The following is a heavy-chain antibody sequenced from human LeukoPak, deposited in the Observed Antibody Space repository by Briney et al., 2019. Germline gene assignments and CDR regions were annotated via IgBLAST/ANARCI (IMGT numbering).Heavy chain of an antibody. CDR3: ARLGVYAGDAFDI. Sequence: GGSLRLSCAASGFTFSSYEMNWVRQAPGKGLEWVSYISSSGSTIYYADSVKGRFTISRDNAKNSLYLQMNSLRAEDTAVYYCARLGVYAGDAFDIWGQGTMVTVSS. V-gene: IGHV3-48*03. CDR2: ISSSGSTI. CDR1: GFTFSSYE. J-gene: IGHJ3*02. D-gene: IGHD5/OR15-5a*01.